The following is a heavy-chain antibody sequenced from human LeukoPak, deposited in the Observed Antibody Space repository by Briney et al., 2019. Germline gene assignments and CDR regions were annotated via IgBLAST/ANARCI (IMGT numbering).Heavy chain of an antibody. V-gene: IGHV3-21*06. J-gene: IGHJ4*02. CDR3: ARLRRNSDKSGFYYYYDY. Sequence: GGSLRLSCAASGLTFSSLSFNWVRQGPGKGPEWVSSINTVASCIYYADSVKGRFTISRDNAKNSLYLQMNSLRAEDTGVYYCARLRRNSDKSGFYYYYDYWGQGTLVTVSS. CDR1: GLTFSSLS. CDR2: INTVASCI. D-gene: IGHD3-22*01.